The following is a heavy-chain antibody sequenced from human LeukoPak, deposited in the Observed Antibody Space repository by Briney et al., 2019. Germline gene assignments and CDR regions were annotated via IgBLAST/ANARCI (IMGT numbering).Heavy chain of an antibody. J-gene: IGHJ4*02. CDR3: ARRSSSWYAFDY. CDR1: GFSFSTYA. V-gene: IGHV3-64*01. CDR2: ISSNGGST. D-gene: IGHD6-13*01. Sequence: GGSLRLSCVVSGFSFSTYAMQWVRQAPGKGLEYVSTISSNGGSTYYGNSVKGRFTISRDSSKNTLYLQMDSLRPEDMAVYYCARRSSSWYAFDYWGQGTLVTVSS.